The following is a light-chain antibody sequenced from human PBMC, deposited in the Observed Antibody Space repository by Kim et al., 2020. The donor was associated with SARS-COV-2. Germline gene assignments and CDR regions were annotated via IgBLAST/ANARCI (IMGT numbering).Light chain of an antibody. CDR3: QQYNNWPSNT. J-gene: IGKJ2*01. Sequence: VCPVERAPLSCGASRSVSSNLAWYQQKPGQAPRLLIFGASTRATAIPARFSGSGSGTEFTLTISSLQSEDFAVYYCQQYNNWPSNTFGQGTKLEIK. CDR1: RSVSSN. V-gene: IGKV3-15*01. CDR2: GAS.